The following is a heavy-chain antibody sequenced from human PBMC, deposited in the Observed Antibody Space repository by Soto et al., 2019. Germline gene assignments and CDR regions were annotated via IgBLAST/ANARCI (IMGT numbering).Heavy chain of an antibody. D-gene: IGHD5-12*01. Sequence: PPETLSLTCAVYGGSFSGYYWSWIRQPPGKGLEWIGEINHSGSTNYNPSLKSRVTISVDTSKNQFSLKLSSVTAADTAVYYCSRRQRWLQFWWVAPWGQGTLVTVS. V-gene: IGHV4-34*01. J-gene: IGHJ5*02. CDR2: INHSGST. CDR3: SRRQRWLQFWWVAP. CDR1: GGSFSGYY.